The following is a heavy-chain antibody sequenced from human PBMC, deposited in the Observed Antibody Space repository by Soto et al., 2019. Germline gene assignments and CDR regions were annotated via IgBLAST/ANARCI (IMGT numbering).Heavy chain of an antibody. Sequence: GGSLRLSCEASGFTFNSFGMHWVRQAPGKGLEWVAVIWHDGTNKYYVDSVKGRFTISRDNSKDTLYLQMNNLRAEDTAVYYCVRGTNAAPGLDYWGQGILVTVSS. V-gene: IGHV3-33*01. J-gene: IGHJ4*02. CDR3: VRGTNAAPGLDY. CDR1: GFTFNSFG. CDR2: IWHDGTNK. D-gene: IGHD1-1*01.